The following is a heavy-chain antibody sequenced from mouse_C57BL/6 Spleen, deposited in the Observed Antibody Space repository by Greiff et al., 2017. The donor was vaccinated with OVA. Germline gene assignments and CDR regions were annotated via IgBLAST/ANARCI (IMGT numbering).Heavy chain of an antibody. CDR2: IWSDGST. CDR1: GFSLTSYG. CDR3: ARHGNKRHWYFDV. J-gene: IGHJ1*03. V-gene: IGHV2-6-1*01. Sequence: QVQLQQSGPGLVAPSQSLSITCTVSGFSLTSYGVHWVRQPPGKGLEWLVVIWSDGSTTYNSALKSRLSISKDNSKSQVFLKMNSLQTDDTAMYYCARHGNKRHWYFDVWGTGTTVTVSS.